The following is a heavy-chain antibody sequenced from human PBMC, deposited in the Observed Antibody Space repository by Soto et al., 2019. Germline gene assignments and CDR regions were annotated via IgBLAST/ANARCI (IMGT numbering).Heavy chain of an antibody. J-gene: IGHJ6*02. V-gene: IGHV3-74*01. CDR2: INGDGSST. D-gene: IGHD5-12*01. CDR1: GFTFNSHW. Sequence: EVQLVESGGDLVQPGGSLRLSCAAAGFTFNSHWMHWVRQAPGKGLVWVSRINGDGSSTFYADSVKGRFTISRDNAKNTLYLQMNSLRAEDTAVYYCARGIQWRYGMDVWGQGTTVTVSS. CDR3: ARGIQWRYGMDV.